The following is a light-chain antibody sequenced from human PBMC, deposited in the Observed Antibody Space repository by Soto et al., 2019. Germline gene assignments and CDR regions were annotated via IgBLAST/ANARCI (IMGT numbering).Light chain of an antibody. Sequence: QSALTQPPSASGSPGQSVTISCTGTSRDFANNNYVSWYQQHPGKAPKVMIYEVSQRPSGVPDRFFGSKSGNTASLTVSGLQAEDEADYYCTSYGGSSKNHVVFGGGTKLTVL. CDR3: TSYGGSSKNHVV. V-gene: IGLV2-8*01. J-gene: IGLJ2*01. CDR2: EVS. CDR1: SRDFANNNY.